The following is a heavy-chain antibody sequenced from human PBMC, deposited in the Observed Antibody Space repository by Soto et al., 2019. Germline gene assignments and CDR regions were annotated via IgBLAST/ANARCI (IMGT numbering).Heavy chain of an antibody. Sequence: EVXLVESGGGLVQPGGSLRLSCAASGFMFGSYWMTWXXXVPGKGLEWVANIKRDGSEKFYVDSVKGRFTISRDNADNSLFLHMNSLRAEDTAIYYCARVRANDYEIDYWGQGALVTVS. CDR3: ARVRANDYEIDY. CDR2: IKRDGSEK. CDR1: GFMFGSYW. D-gene: IGHD4-17*01. J-gene: IGHJ4*02. V-gene: IGHV3-7*03.